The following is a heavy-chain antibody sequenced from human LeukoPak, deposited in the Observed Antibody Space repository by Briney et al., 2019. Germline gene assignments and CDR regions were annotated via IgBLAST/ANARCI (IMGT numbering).Heavy chain of an antibody. V-gene: IGHV4-59*08. CDR3: ARTPHVGYGGGDGYTFDY. Sequence: SETLSLTCTVSGGSISSYYWSWLRQPPGKGLEWIGNIYYSGSTNYNPSLKSRVTISVDTSKNQFSLKLSSVTAADTAVYYCARTPHVGYGGGDGYTFDYWGQGTLVTVSS. CDR1: GGSISSYY. CDR2: IYYSGST. J-gene: IGHJ4*02. D-gene: IGHD2-21*02.